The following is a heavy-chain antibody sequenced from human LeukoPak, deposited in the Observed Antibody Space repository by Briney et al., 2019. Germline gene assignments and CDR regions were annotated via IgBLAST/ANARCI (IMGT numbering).Heavy chain of an antibody. CDR2: IFNDGST. J-gene: IGHJ4*02. CDR1: GFTVRSNY. D-gene: IGHD4-17*01. CDR3: ARDPGGDNAY. Sequence: GGSLRLSCAASGFTVRSNYMSWVRQAPGRGLEWVSLIFNDGSTYYADSVKARLTISRDNSMDTLYLQMNSLRVEDTAVYYCARDPGGDNAYWGQGTLVTVSS. V-gene: IGHV3-66*01.